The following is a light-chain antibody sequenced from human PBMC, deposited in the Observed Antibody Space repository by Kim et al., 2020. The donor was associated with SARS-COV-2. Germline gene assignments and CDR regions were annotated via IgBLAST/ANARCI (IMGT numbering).Light chain of an antibody. CDR3: QAWDSRTVV. CDR2: ENS. J-gene: IGLJ2*01. V-gene: IGLV3-1*01. CDR1: KLGEKY. Sequence: SYELTQPPSVSVSPGQTASITCSGDKLGEKYACWYQQKPGQSPVLVMYENSDRPSGIPVRFSGSNSGNTATLTISGTQAMDEADYYCQAWDSRTVVFGGGTPLTVL.